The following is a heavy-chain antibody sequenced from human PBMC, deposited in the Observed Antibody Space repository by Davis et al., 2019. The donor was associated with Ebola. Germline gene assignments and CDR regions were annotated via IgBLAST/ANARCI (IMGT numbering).Heavy chain of an antibody. J-gene: IGHJ4*02. CDR3: ARERTGSYAFYYFDS. CDR1: KFIFSNYN. V-gene: IGHV3-48*02. Sequence: GESLKISCAASKFIFSNYNMNWVRQAPGKGLEWISYMSTSGSTIYYADSVKGRFTISRDNAKNSLYLQMNSLRDEDTAVYYCARERTGSYAFYYFDSWGQGTLVTVSS. D-gene: IGHD2-2*01. CDR2: MSTSGSTI.